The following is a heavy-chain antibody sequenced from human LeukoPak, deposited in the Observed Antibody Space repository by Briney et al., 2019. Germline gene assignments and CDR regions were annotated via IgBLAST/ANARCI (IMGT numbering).Heavy chain of an antibody. V-gene: IGHV7-4-1*02. Sequence: ASVKVSCKASGYTFTGYYMHWVRQAPGQGLEWMGWINTNTGNPTYAQGFTGRFVFSLDTSVSTAYLQISSLKAEDTAVYYCARVAPTYYDFWSGYYTDYYYYGMDVWGQGTTVTVSS. J-gene: IGHJ6*02. CDR2: INTNTGNP. CDR1: GYTFTGYY. D-gene: IGHD3-3*01. CDR3: ARVAPTYYDFWSGYYTDYYYYGMDV.